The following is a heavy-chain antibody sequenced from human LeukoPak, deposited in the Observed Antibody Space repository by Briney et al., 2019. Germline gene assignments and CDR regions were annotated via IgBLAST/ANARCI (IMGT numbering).Heavy chain of an antibody. J-gene: IGHJ4*02. V-gene: IGHV4-61*02. D-gene: IGHD6-13*01. CDR2: IYTSGST. CDR3: AFVGRAAAIDY. CDR1: GGSISSGSDY. Sequence: SETLSLTCTVSGGSISSGSDYWSWIRQPAGKGLEWIGRIYTSGSTNYNPALKRRVTISVDTSKNQFSLKLSSVTAADTAVYYCAFVGRAAAIDYWGQGTLVTVSS.